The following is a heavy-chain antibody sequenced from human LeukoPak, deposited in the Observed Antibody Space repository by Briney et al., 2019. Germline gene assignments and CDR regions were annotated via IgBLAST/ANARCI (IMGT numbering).Heavy chain of an antibody. CDR1: GYTFTSYD. D-gene: IGHD3-22*01. CDR2: MNPNSGNT. J-gene: IGHJ4*02. CDR3: ARGALYDSSGYYPEDFDY. Sequence: GASVKVSCKASGYTFTSYDINWVRQATGQGLEWMGWMNPNSGNTGYAQKFQGRVTMTRNTSISTAYMELSSLRSEDTAVYYCARGALYDSSGYYPEDFDYWGQGTLVTVSP. V-gene: IGHV1-8*01.